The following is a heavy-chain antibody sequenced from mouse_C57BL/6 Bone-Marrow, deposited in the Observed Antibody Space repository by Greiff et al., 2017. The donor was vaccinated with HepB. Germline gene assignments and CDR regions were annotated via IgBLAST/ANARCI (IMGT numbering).Heavy chain of an antibody. Sequence: DVHLVESGGGLVKPGGSLKLSCAASGFTFSSYAMSWVRQTPEKRLEWVATISDGGSYTYYPDNVKGRFTISRDNAKNNLYLQMSHLKSEDTAMYYCARESSSFAYWGQGTLVTVSA. J-gene: IGHJ3*01. CDR3: ARESSSFAY. CDR2: ISDGGSYT. V-gene: IGHV5-4*01. CDR1: GFTFSSYA. D-gene: IGHD6-1*01.